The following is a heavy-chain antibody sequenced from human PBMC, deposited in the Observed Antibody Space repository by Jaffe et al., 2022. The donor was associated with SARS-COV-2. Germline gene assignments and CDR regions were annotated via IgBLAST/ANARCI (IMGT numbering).Heavy chain of an antibody. Sequence: QVQLVESGGDLVKPGESLRLSCTASGFTFSDHHMNWIRQVPGKGPQWVAHIGTSGSPIYADSVKGRFSISRDNVKKSLYLQMNNLRVEDTAEYFCARGFDGSGWYLDLWGRGTPVTVSP. CDR2: IGTSGSP. CDR3: ARGFDGSGWYLDL. J-gene: IGHJ2*01. V-gene: IGHV3-11*01. CDR1: GFTFSDHH. D-gene: IGHD3-10*01.